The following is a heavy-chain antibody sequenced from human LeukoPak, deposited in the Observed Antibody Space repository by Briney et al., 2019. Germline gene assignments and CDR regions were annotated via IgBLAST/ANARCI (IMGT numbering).Heavy chain of an antibody. D-gene: IGHD3-9*01. CDR1: GFTFSSYS. V-gene: IGHV3-23*01. J-gene: IGHJ4*02. CDR2: ISGSGGST. CDR3: APRDILTGYYGGGFDY. Sequence: PGGSLRLSCAASGFTFSSYSMNWVRQAPGKGLEWVSAISGSGGSTYYADSVKGRFTISRDNSKNTLYLQMNSLRAEDTAVYYCAPRDILTGYYGGGFDYWGQGTLVTVSS.